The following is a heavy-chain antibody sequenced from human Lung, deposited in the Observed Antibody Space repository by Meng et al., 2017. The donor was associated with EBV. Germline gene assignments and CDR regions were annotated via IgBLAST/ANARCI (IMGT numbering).Heavy chain of an antibody. CDR1: GYSFNSPDYY. D-gene: IGHD5-18*01. V-gene: IGHV4-30-4*01. CDR2: IYHSGSP. Sequence: VRLQHPRPALVNPSPTLSLTCTVSGYSFNSPDYYWSLICHPPDKDLEWIGEIYHSGSPNSNPALKSRVTISVDTSKNQFSPKPGSVTAADTAVYYCARAVDTGYFDSWGQGTLVTVSS. CDR3: ARAVDTGYFDS. J-gene: IGHJ4*02.